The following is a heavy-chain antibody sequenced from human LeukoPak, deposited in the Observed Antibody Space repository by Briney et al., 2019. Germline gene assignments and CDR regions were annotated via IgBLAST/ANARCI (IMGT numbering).Heavy chain of an antibody. V-gene: IGHV3-33*01. Sequence: PGGSLRLSCAASGFTFSNYGVHWVRQAPGKGLEWVAVIWYDGSNEYYADSVKGRFTISRDNSKNTLYLQMNSLRVEDTAVYYCARDKVYYGSGSYGYWGQGTLVTVSS. CDR3: ARDKVYYGSGSYGY. J-gene: IGHJ4*02. CDR2: IWYDGSNE. CDR1: GFTFSNYG. D-gene: IGHD3-10*01.